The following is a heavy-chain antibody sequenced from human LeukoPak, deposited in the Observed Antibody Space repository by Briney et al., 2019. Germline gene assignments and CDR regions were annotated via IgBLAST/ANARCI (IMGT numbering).Heavy chain of an antibody. CDR3: ARDEYSTPGY. CDR2: MNPNSGGT. Sequence: ASVKVSCKASGYTFTSYDINWVRQATGQGLEWMGWMNPNSGGTNYAQKFQGRVTMTRDTSISTAYMELSRPRSDDTAVYYCARDEYSTPGYWGQGTLVTVSS. D-gene: IGHD6-6*01. CDR1: GYTFTSYD. V-gene: IGHV1-2*02. J-gene: IGHJ4*02.